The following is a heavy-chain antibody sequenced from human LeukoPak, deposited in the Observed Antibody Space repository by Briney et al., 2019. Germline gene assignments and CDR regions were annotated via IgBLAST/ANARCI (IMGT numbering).Heavy chain of an antibody. CDR3: ARARGLFDY. D-gene: IGHD3-22*01. CDR1: GFTFSDYY. Sequence: PGGSLRLSCAASGFTFSDYYMSWIRQPPGKGLEWIGEINHSGSTNYNPSLKSRVTISVDTSKNQFSLKLSSVTAADTAVYYCARARGLFDYWGQGTLVTVSS. J-gene: IGHJ4*02. V-gene: IGHV4-34*01. CDR2: INHSGST.